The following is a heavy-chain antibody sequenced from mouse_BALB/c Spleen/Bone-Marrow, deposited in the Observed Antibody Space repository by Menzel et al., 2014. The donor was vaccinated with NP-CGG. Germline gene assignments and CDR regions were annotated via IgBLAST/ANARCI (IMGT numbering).Heavy chain of an antibody. Sequence: EVQVVESGGGLVQPGGSLKLSCAASGFTFSSYGMSWVRQTPDKRLELVATINSNGGSTYYPDSVKGRFTISRDNAKNTLFLQMSSLKSEDTAMYYCARYYDYDYWGQGTTLTVSS. CDR2: INSNGGST. J-gene: IGHJ2*01. CDR3: ARYYDYDY. CDR1: GFTFSSYG. V-gene: IGHV5-6-3*01. D-gene: IGHD2-4*01.